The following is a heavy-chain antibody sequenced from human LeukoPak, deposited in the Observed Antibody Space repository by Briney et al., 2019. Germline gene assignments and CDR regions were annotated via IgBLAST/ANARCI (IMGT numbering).Heavy chain of an antibody. Sequence: SETLSLTCTVSGGSISSASYYWGWIRQPPGRGLEWIGTIYYSGSAYYNPSLKGRLTMSVDTSKNQFSLKLSSVTAADTAVYYCARLLMYDKSGYLNYWGQGTLVTVSS. D-gene: IGHD3-22*01. CDR3: ARLLMYDKSGYLNY. CDR1: GGSISSASYY. CDR2: IYYSGSA. V-gene: IGHV4-39*01. J-gene: IGHJ4*02.